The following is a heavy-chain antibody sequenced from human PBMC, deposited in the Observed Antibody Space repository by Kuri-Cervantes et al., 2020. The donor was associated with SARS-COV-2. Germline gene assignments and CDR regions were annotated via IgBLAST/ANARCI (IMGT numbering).Heavy chain of an antibody. J-gene: IGHJ2*01. D-gene: IGHD7-27*01. CDR1: GFTFSIYN. Sequence: GGSLRLSCAASGFTFSIYNMHWVRQAPGKGLDWVSSISTTGSSIYYTNSVKGRFTISRDNAKKSLFLQMNTLRAEDTAIYYCAREKTGVFRRYFDLWGRGTLVTVSS. CDR3: AREKTGVFRRYFDL. V-gene: IGHV3-21*01. CDR2: ISTTGSSI.